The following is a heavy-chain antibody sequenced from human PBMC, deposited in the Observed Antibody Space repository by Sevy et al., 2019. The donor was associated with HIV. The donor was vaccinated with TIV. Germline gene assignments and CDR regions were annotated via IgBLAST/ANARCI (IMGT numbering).Heavy chain of an antibody. J-gene: IGHJ6*02. Sequence: LSLTCAASGFTFSDYYMSWIRQAPGKGLEWVSYISGSDGTIYYADSVKGRFTISRDYAKNSLYLQMNSLRAEDTAVYYCARDHMKDGDLGDYYYFAMDVWGQGTTVTVSS. CDR3: ARDHMKDGDLGDYYYFAMDV. CDR2: ISGSDGTI. V-gene: IGHV3-11*01. CDR1: GFTFSDYY. D-gene: IGHD2-21*01.